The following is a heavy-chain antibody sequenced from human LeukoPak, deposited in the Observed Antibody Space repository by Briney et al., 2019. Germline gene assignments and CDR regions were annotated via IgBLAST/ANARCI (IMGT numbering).Heavy chain of an antibody. CDR1: GGSISSGGYY. CDR2: IYYSGST. D-gene: IGHD4-17*01. CDR3: ARDHDYGEVTGWFDP. Sequence: SETLSLTCTVSGGSISSGGYYWSWIRQHPGKGLEWIGYIYYSGSTYYNPSLKSRVTISVDTSRNQFSLKLSSVTAADTAVYYCARDHDYGEVTGWFDPWGQGTLVTVSS. J-gene: IGHJ5*02. V-gene: IGHV4-31*03.